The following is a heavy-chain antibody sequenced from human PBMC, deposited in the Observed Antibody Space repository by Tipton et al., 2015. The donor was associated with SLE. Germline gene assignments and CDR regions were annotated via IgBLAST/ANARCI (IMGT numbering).Heavy chain of an antibody. CDR2: ISAYNGNT. V-gene: IGHV1-18*01. Sequence: QSGPEVKKPGASVKVSCKASGYTFTSYGISWVRQAPGQGLEWMGWISAYNGNTNYAQKLQGRVTMTTDTSTSTAYMELSSLRSEDTAVYYCARVFRSGWYVDAFDIWGQGTMVTVSS. D-gene: IGHD6-19*01. CDR1: GYTFTSYG. CDR3: ARVFRSGWYVDAFDI. J-gene: IGHJ3*02.